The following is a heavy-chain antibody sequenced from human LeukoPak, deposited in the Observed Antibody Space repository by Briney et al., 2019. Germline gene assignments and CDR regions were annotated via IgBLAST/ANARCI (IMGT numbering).Heavy chain of an antibody. CDR1: GGSFSGYY. J-gene: IGHJ4*02. V-gene: IGHV4-34*01. Sequence: RASETLSLTCAVYGGSFSGYYWSWIRQPPGKGLEWIGEINHSGSTNYNPSLKSRVTISVDTSKNQFSLKLSSVTAADRAVYYCAGLGGSYNFDYWGQGTLVTVSS. CDR2: INHSGST. D-gene: IGHD1-26*01. CDR3: AGLGGSYNFDY.